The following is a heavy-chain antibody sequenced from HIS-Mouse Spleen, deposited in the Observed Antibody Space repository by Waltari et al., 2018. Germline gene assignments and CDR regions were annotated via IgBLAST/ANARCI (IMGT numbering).Heavy chain of an antibody. V-gene: IGHV4-39*07. CDR1: GGSISSSSYY. CDR2: IYYSGST. D-gene: IGHD6-13*01. CDR3: AREIPYSSSWYDWYFDL. Sequence: QLQLQESGPGLVKPSETLSLTCTVSGGSISSSSYYWGWIRQSPGKGLEWIGSIYYSGSTYYNPSLKGRVPISVDTSKNQFSLKLSSVTAADTAVYYCAREIPYSSSWYDWYFDLWGRGTLVTVSS. J-gene: IGHJ2*01.